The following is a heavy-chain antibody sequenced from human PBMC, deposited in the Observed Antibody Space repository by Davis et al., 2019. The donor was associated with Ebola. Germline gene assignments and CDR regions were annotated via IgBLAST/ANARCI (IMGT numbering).Heavy chain of an antibody. J-gene: IGHJ6*04. Sequence: GESLKISCAASGFTFSGSAMHWVRQASGKGLEWVGRIRSKANSYATAYAASVKGRFTISRDDLKNTAYLQMNSLKTEDTAVYYCTGYSGYDSFGGPGYYGMDVWGKGTTVTVSS. V-gene: IGHV3-73*01. CDR2: IRSKANSYAT. CDR3: TGYSGYDSFGGPGYYGMDV. D-gene: IGHD5-12*01. CDR1: GFTFSGSA.